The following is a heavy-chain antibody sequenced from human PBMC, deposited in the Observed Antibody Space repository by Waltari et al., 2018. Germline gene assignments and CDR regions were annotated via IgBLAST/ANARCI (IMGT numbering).Heavy chain of an antibody. Sequence: EVQLVESGGGLAQPGRSLRLSCVGSGFTFGDYAMNWFRQSPGKGLEWLGFIRIKRYDETEYAASVRGRFTISRDDSKNIAYLEMDSLNTEDTATYYCSRFKDNFWSAHPSFYYYYYGMDVWGQGTTVTVSS. V-gene: IGHV3-49*03. CDR1: GFTFGDYA. CDR2: IRIKRYDET. D-gene: IGHD3-3*01. CDR3: SRFKDNFWSAHPSFYYYYYGMDV. J-gene: IGHJ6*02.